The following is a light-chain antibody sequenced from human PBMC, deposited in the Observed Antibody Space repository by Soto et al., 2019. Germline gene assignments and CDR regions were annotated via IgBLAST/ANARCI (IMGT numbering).Light chain of an antibody. J-gene: IGKJ2*01. Sequence: EMVMTQSPATLSVSPGERATLSCRASQSVSSNLAWYQQKPGQPPRLLIYGASTRATGIPARFSGSGSGTEFTLTISSLQSEDFAVYYGQQYNNWPPPMYTFGQGTKLEIK. V-gene: IGKV3-15*01. CDR2: GAS. CDR3: QQYNNWPPPMYT. CDR1: QSVSSN.